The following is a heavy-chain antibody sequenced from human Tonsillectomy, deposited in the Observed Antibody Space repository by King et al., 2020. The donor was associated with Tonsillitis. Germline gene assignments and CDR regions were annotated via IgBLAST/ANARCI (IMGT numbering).Heavy chain of an antibody. Sequence: VQLQQWGAGLLKPSETLSLTCAVYGGSFSGYYWSWIRQPPGKGLEWIGEINHSGSTNYNPSLKSRVTISVDTSKNQFSLKLSSVTAAATAVYYCAIHLFGPPDYWGQGTLVTVSS. CDR1: GGSFSGYY. CDR2: INHSGST. V-gene: IGHV4-34*01. D-gene: IGHD3-3*01. J-gene: IGHJ4*02. CDR3: AIHLFGPPDY.